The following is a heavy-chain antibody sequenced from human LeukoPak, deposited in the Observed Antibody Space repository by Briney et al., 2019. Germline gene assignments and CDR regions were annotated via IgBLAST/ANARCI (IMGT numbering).Heavy chain of an antibody. V-gene: IGHV4-59*01. CDR3: ARAVFSYCSGGSRPYFDY. D-gene: IGHD2-15*01. Sequence: PSETLSLTCTVSGGSISSYYWSWIRQPPGKGLEWIGYIYYSGSTNYNPSLKSRVTISADTSKNQFSLKLSSVTAADTAVYYCARAVFSYCSGGSRPYFDYWGQGTLVTVSS. CDR1: GGSISSYY. J-gene: IGHJ4*02. CDR2: IYYSGST.